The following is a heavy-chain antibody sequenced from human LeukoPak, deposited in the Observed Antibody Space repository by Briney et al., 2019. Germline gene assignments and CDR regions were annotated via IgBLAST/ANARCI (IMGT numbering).Heavy chain of an antibody. J-gene: IGHJ4*02. CDR2: IRSKGYGGTA. D-gene: IGHD3-9*01. V-gene: IGHV3-49*03. Sequence: GGSLRLSCTTSGFTFGDYSMSWFRQAPGKGLEWVGFIRSKGYGGTAEYAASVKGRFTISRDDSNSIAYLQMDSLKTEDTAVYYCTREIRYFDWFQADYWGQGTLVTVSS. CDR3: TREIRYFDWFQADY. CDR1: GFTFGDYS.